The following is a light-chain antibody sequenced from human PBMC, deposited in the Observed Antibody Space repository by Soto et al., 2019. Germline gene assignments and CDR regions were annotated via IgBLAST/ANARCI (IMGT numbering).Light chain of an antibody. Sequence: EIVLTQSPATLSLSPGERATLSCRAIPSVDNYLAWSPQQPGHAPTLLISAASKSSTGIPGRISGSASRTDFPLTSSRLAHEDLVVYYHQHRSEWPRTFGQGTKVDIK. CDR3: QHRSEWPRT. CDR2: AAS. J-gene: IGKJ2*02. V-gene: IGKV3-11*01. CDR1: PSVDNY.